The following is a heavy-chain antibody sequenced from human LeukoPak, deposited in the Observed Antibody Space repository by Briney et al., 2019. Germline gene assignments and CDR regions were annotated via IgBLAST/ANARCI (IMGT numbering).Heavy chain of an antibody. J-gene: IGHJ4*02. V-gene: IGHV3-21*01. Sequence: GGSLRLSCAASGFTFSSYSMNWVRQAPGKGLEWVSSISSSSSYIYYADSVKGRFSISRDNSKNTLYLQVTSLRAEDTALYYCARAMAGYEDYYFDYWGQGTLVTVSS. CDR1: GFTFSSYS. CDR2: ISSSSSYI. D-gene: IGHD5-12*01. CDR3: ARAMAGYEDYYFDY.